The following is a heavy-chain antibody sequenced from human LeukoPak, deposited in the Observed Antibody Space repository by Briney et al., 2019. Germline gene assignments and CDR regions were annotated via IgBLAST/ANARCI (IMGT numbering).Heavy chain of an antibody. V-gene: IGHV3-23*01. CDR2: IFPSSDEI. Sequence: GGSLRLSCAASGFTFNYYVMNWVRQAPGKGLEWVSSIFPSSDEIHYADSVKGRFTISRDNSRSTLSLQMDSLRAEDTATYYCATYRQIQVPFEFWGQGTLVTVSS. CDR3: ATYRQIQVPFEF. J-gene: IGHJ4*02. CDR1: GFTFNYYV. D-gene: IGHD5-18*01.